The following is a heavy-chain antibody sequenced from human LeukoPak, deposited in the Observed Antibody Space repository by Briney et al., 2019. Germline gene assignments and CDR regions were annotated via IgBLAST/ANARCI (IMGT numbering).Heavy chain of an antibody. CDR3: ARLIKGLYYMDV. CDR1: GSSISGYY. J-gene: IGHJ6*03. D-gene: IGHD5-24*01. Sequence: SETLSLTCTVSGSSISGYYWNWIRQPAGKGLEWIGRLHPSGATNYNPSLKSRVTMSVDTSKNQFSLNLSSVTAADTAVYYCARLIKGLYYMDVWGKGTTVTVSS. V-gene: IGHV4-4*07. CDR2: LHPSGAT.